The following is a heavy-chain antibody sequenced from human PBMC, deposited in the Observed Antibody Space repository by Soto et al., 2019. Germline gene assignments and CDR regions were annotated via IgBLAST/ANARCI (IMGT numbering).Heavy chain of an antibody. J-gene: IGHJ4*02. CDR2: ISPYNGDT. Sequence: QVQVVQSGAEVKKPGASVKVSCKSSGYTFTTYGISWVRQAPGQGLEWMGWISPYNGDTKYAQKLQGRVTMTTDTSTSTGYLELRSLTSDDTAVYYCASTRSYGSDGPLDYWGQGTLVTVSS. D-gene: IGHD3-10*01. V-gene: IGHV1-18*04. CDR1: GYTFTTYG. CDR3: ASTRSYGSDGPLDY.